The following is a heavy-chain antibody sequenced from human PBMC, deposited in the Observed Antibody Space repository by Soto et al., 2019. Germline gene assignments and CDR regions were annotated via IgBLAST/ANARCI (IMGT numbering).Heavy chain of an antibody. D-gene: IGHD2-2*01. CDR1: GYTFTSYG. Sequence: QVQLVQSGAEVKKPGASVKVSCKASGYTFTSYGISWVRQAPGQGLEWMGWISAYNGNTNYAQKLQGRVTMTTDTTPSTAHMALRSLRSDHTAVYYCAPPPVAIVGGWSGPRGQGTLVTVSS. CDR3: APPPVAIVGGWSGP. V-gene: IGHV1-18*01. CDR2: ISAYNGNT. J-gene: IGHJ5*02.